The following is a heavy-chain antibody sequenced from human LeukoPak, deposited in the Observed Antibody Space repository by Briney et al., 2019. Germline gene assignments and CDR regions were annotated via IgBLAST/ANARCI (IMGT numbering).Heavy chain of an antibody. CDR1: GYTFTSYY. CDR2: INPSGGST. D-gene: IGHD3-10*01. J-gene: IGHJ4*02. V-gene: IGHV1-46*01. CDR3: ARESTHYYGSGSYYRTTPSELDY. Sequence: ASVKVSCKASGYTFTSYYMHWVRQAPGQGLKWMGIINPSGGSTSYAQKFQGRVTMTRDTSTSTVYMELSSLRSEDTAVYYCARESTHYYGSGSYYRTTPSELDYWGQGTLVTVSS.